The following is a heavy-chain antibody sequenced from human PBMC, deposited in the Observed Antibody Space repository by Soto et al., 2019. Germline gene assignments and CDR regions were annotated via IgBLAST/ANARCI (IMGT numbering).Heavy chain of an antibody. V-gene: IGHV1-3*01. CDR2: IIAANGDT. D-gene: IGHD6-13*01. CDR3: VRRNVSATGIDWFDP. J-gene: IGHJ5*02. Sequence: QVQLVQSGTEVKKPGAAVKVSCKASGYTVTSYGIHCVRQAPGQRLEWMGWIIAANGDTKYSPKFQGRVTINRDTSASTAYMELSSLRSEDTAVYYCVRRNVSATGIDWFDPWGQGTLVTVSS. CDR1: GYTVTSYG.